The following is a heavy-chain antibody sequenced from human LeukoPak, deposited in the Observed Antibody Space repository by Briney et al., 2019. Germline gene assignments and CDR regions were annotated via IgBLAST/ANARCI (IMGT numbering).Heavy chain of an antibody. D-gene: IGHD3-22*01. Sequence: SETLSLTCAVYGGSFSGYYWSWIRQPPGKGLEWIGEINHSGSTNYNPSLKSRVTISVDTSKNQFSLKLSSVTAADTAVYYCASQTYHYDTGWDYWGQGTLVTVSS. CDR1: GGSFSGYY. CDR2: INHSGST. V-gene: IGHV4-34*01. J-gene: IGHJ4*02. CDR3: ASQTYHYDTGWDY.